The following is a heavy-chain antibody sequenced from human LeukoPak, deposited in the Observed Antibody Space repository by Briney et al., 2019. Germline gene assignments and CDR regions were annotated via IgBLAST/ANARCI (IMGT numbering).Heavy chain of an antibody. V-gene: IGHV3-30-3*01. J-gene: IGHJ4*02. CDR3: AREVVVAAAPSYFDY. Sequence: PGGSLRLSCAASGFTFSSYAMHWVRQAPGKGLEWVAVISYDGSNKYYADSVKGRFTTSSDNSKNTLYLQMNSLRAEDTAVYYCAREVVVAAAPSYFDYWGQGTLVTVSS. D-gene: IGHD2-15*01. CDR2: ISYDGSNK. CDR1: GFTFSSYA.